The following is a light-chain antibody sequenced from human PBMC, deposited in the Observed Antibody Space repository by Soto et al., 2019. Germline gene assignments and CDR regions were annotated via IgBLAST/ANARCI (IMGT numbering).Light chain of an antibody. CDR1: QNLFFSSKNKNY. CDR2: WAS. V-gene: IGKV4-1*01. Sequence: IVLTQTPDSLAVSLGERATINCKSSQNLFFSSKNKNYLSWYQQKPGQPPRLLIYWASTRESGVPDRFSGSGSGTDFTLPISSLQAEDVAVYYCQQNYNTQPWTFGPGTKVEIK. CDR3: QQNYNTQPWT. J-gene: IGKJ1*01.